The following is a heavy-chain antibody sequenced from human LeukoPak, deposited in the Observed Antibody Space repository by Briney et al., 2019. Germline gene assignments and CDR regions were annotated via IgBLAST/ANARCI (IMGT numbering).Heavy chain of an antibody. D-gene: IGHD2-2*01. CDR3: TKDIVVVPAANNWFDP. CDR1: GFVFRNYW. J-gene: IGHJ5*02. CDR2: TKPDGSEK. Sequence: GGSLRLSCAASGFVFRNYWMSWVRQAPGKGLEWVANTKPDGSEKNYVGSVKGRFTISRDNTKNSLYLQMNSLRAEDTAVYYCTKDIVVVPAANNWFDPWGQGTLVTVSS. V-gene: IGHV3-7*03.